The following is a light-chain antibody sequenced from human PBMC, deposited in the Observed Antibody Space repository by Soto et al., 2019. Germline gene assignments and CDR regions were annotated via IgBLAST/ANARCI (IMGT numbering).Light chain of an antibody. J-gene: IGLJ3*02. CDR2: GNS. V-gene: IGLV1-40*01. CDR3: QSYDNSLSGSWV. Sequence: QSVLTQPPSVSGSPGQRVTISCTGSSSNIGAGFDVHWYHQIAGTAPKLLIYGNSNRPSGVPDRFSGSKSSTSASLAINGFQAEDEAQYYCQSYDNSLSGSWVFGGGTKLTVL. CDR1: SSNIGAGFD.